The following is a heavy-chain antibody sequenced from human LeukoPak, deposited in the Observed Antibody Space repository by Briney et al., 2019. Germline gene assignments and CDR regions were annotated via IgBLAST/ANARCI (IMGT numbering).Heavy chain of an antibody. Sequence: GGSLRLSCAASGFTFSAYGMHWVRQAPGKGLEWVTLISYDGGSEYYVASVRGRFTISRDTSKNTVYLQMSSLRAEDTAVYYCAKDKGDFWSGHHYWGQGTLVTVSS. D-gene: IGHD3-3*01. CDR1: GFTFSAYG. CDR3: AKDKGDFWSGHHY. J-gene: IGHJ4*02. CDR2: ISYDGGSE. V-gene: IGHV3-30*18.